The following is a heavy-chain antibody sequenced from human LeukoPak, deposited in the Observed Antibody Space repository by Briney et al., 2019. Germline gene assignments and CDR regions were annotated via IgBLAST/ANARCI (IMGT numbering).Heavy chain of an antibody. CDR3: ARHRGRFPFDY. D-gene: IGHD3-3*01. Sequence: SETLSLTCTVSGGSISSSSYYWSWIRQPPGKGLEWIGEINHSGSTNYNPSLKSRVTISVDTSKNQFSLKLSSVTAADTAVYYCARHRGRFPFDYWGQGTLVTVSS. CDR1: GGSISSSSYY. V-gene: IGHV4-39*01. J-gene: IGHJ4*02. CDR2: INHSGST.